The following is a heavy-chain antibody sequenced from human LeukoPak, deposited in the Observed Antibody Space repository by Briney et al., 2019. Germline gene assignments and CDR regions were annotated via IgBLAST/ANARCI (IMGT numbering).Heavy chain of an antibody. Sequence: PRASVKVSCKASGYTFTGYYMHWVRQAPGQGLEWMGWINPNSGGTNYAQKFQGRVTMTRDTSTSTVYMELSSLRSEDTAVYYCAREALPRYSGYDWPGELDYWGQGTLVTVSS. J-gene: IGHJ4*02. CDR3: AREALPRYSGYDWPGELDY. V-gene: IGHV1-2*02. D-gene: IGHD5-12*01. CDR1: GYTFTGYY. CDR2: INPNSGGT.